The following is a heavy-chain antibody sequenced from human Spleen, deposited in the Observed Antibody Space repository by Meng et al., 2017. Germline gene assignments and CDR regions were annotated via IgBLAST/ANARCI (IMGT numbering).Heavy chain of an antibody. J-gene: IGHJ3*02. CDR1: GFTFSSYN. Sequence: GESLKISCAASGFTFSSYNMHWVRQTPGEGLVWVSRINTDASSTTYADSVKGRFTISRDNAKNSLYLQMNSLRAEDTAVYYCARAEEYYHGSGKAFDIWGQGTMVTVSS. CDR2: INTDASST. CDR3: ARAEEYYHGSGKAFDI. D-gene: IGHD3-10*01. V-gene: IGHV3-74*03.